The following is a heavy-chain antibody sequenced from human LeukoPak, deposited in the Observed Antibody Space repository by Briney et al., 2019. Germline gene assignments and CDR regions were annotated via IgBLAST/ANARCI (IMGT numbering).Heavy chain of an antibody. Sequence: GASVKVSCKASGYTFTGYYMHWVRQAPGQGLEWMGWINPNSGGTNYAQKFQGRVTMTRDTSISTAYMELSRLRSDDTAVYYCARDGAYYYDSSGYGYWGQGTLVTVSS. D-gene: IGHD3-22*01. CDR1: GYTFTGYY. CDR3: ARDGAYYYDSSGYGY. J-gene: IGHJ4*02. V-gene: IGHV1-2*02. CDR2: INPNSGGT.